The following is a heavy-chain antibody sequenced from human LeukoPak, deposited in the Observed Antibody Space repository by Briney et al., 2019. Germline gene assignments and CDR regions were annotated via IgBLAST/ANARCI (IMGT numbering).Heavy chain of an antibody. Sequence: GGSLRLSCAASGFTVSGNYTSWVRQAPGKGLEWVSVIYSGSTTYYADSVKGRFTISRDNSKNTLYLQMNSLRVEDTAVYYCARAYLNDYWGQGTLVTVSS. V-gene: IGHV3-53*01. J-gene: IGHJ4*02. D-gene: IGHD2/OR15-2a*01. CDR2: IYSGSTT. CDR3: ARAYLNDY. CDR1: GFTVSGNY.